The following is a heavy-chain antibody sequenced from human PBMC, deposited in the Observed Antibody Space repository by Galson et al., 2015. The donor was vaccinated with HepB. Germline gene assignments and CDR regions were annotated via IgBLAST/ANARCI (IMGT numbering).Heavy chain of an antibody. J-gene: IGHJ3*01. CDR1: GFTFSTYW. Sequence: SLRLSCAASGFTFSTYWMHWVRQAPGEGLVWVSRLYSDGSRTSYADSVKGRFTISRDNAKNTLYLQMNSLRAEDTAVYYCVRELRLESTGARQYDAFDFWGQGTMVTVSS. CDR3: VRELRLESTGARQYDAFDF. V-gene: IGHV3-74*01. D-gene: IGHD3-16*01. CDR2: LYSDGSRT.